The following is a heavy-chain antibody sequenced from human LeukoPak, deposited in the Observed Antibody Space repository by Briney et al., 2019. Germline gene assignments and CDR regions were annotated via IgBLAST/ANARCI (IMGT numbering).Heavy chain of an antibody. D-gene: IGHD1-26*01. CDR3: ARLVGATVPDY. CDR2: IYPGDSDT. CDR1: GXXFTXYW. J-gene: IGHJ4*02. Sequence: GESLKIPCKGSGXXFTXYWIGWVRQMPGXXXEXMGIIYPGDSDTRYSPSFQGQVTISADKSISTAYLQWSSLKASDTAMYYCARLVGATVPDYWGQGTLVTVSS. V-gene: IGHV5-51*01.